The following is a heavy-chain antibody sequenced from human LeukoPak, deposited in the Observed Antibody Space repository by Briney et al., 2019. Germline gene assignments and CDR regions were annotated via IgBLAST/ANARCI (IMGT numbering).Heavy chain of an antibody. CDR1: RFSISTYW. CDR2: IKEDGSEK. CDR3: VRDPALGVS. D-gene: IGHD7-27*01. Sequence: GGSLRLSCAASRFSISTYWMSWVRQAPGKGLEWVANIKEDGSEKYYVDSVKGRFTISRDNAKNSLYLQMNSLRAEDSAVDYCVRDPALGVSWGQGTLVIVSS. J-gene: IGHJ5*02. V-gene: IGHV3-7*01.